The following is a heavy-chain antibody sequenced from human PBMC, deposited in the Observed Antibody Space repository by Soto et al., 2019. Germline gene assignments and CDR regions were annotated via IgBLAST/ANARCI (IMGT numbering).Heavy chain of an antibody. CDR1: GFTFSSYS. V-gene: IGHV3-48*02. D-gene: IGHD1-26*01. Sequence: GGSRRLSCAASGFTFSSYSMNWVRQAPGKGLEWVSYISSSSSTIYYADSVKGRFTISRDNAKNSLYLQMNSLRDEDTAVYYCAREVGGSYHAEEDVCGQGTTVTVSS. CDR3: AREVGGSYHAEEDV. J-gene: IGHJ6*02. CDR2: ISSSSSTI.